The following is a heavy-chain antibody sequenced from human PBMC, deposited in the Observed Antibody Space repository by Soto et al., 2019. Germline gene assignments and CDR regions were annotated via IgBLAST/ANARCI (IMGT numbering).Heavy chain of an antibody. D-gene: IGHD6-25*01. Sequence: QVQLVQSGAEVKKPGASVKVSCKASGYTFTSYGISWVRQAPGQGLEWMGWISAYNGNTNYAQKLQGRVTMTTDTSTSTGYMELRSLRSDDTAVYYCARPPSNISGPYYFDYWGQGTLVTVSS. CDR2: ISAYNGNT. CDR1: GYTFTSYG. V-gene: IGHV1-18*01. J-gene: IGHJ4*02. CDR3: ARPPSNISGPYYFDY.